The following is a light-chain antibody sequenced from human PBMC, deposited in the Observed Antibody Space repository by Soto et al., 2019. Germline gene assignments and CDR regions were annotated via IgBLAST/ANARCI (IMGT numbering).Light chain of an antibody. J-gene: IGLJ3*02. CDR3: QTWGTGIRV. CDR2: LNSDGSH. Sequence: QLVLTQSPSASASPGASVKLTCTLSSGHSSYAIAWHQQQPEKGPRYLMKLNSDGSHSNGDGIPDRFSGSSSGAERYLTISSLQSEDEADYYCQTWGTGIRVFGGGTKMTVL. CDR1: SGHSSYA. V-gene: IGLV4-69*01.